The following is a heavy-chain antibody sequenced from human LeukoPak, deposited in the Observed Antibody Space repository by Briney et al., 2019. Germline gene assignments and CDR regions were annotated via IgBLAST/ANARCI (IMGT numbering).Heavy chain of an antibody. CDR3: ARGAQHDYVWGSYRSFDY. Sequence: ASVKVSCKASGGTFSSYTISWVRQAPGQGLEWMGRIIPILGIANYAQKFQGRVTITADKSTSTAYMELSSLRSEDTAVYYCARGAQHDYVWGSYRSFDYWGQGTLVTVSS. D-gene: IGHD3-16*02. J-gene: IGHJ4*02. CDR1: GGTFSSYT. V-gene: IGHV1-69*02. CDR2: IIPILGIA.